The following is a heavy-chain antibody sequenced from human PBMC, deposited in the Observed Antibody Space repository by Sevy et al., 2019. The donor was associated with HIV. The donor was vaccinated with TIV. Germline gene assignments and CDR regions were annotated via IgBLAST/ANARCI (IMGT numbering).Heavy chain of an antibody. CDR1: GFTFRSYA. Sequence: GGSLRLSCAVSGFTFRSYAMSWVRQAPGKGLEWVSSISGPVALTYYEESVKGRFTISRDNSKNTLFLQMNSLRAEDTALYYCATGVEPAADYADYVPNAFDIWGQGTMVTVSS. V-gene: IGHV3-23*01. J-gene: IGHJ3*02. CDR3: ATGVEPAADYADYVPNAFDI. D-gene: IGHD4-17*01. CDR2: ISGPVALT.